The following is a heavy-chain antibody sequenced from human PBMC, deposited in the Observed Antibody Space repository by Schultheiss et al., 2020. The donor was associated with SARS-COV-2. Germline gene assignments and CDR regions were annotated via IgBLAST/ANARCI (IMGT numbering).Heavy chain of an antibody. J-gene: IGHJ4*02. Sequence: GGSLRLSCAASGFTFSSYGMHWVRQAPGKGLEWVANIKPDGSEQFYADSVKGRLTIFRDTAKNSLYLQMNSLRVDDTAVYYCASMVNPALYYFDYWGQGTLVTVSS. V-gene: IGHV3-7*03. CDR1: GFTFSSYG. CDR2: IKPDGSEQ. D-gene: IGHD3-10*01. CDR3: ASMVNPALYYFDY.